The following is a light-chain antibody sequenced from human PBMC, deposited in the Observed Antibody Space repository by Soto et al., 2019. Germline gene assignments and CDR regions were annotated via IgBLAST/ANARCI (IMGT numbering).Light chain of an antibody. CDR2: EVS. CDR3: SSYTSSRAYV. J-gene: IGLJ1*01. CDR1: SSDVGGYIY. Sequence: QSVLTQPASVSGSPGQSITISCTGTSSDVGGYIYVSWYQQQSGKAPKLMIHEVSNRPSGVSNRFSGSKSGNTASLPISGLQAEDEADYYCSSYTSSRAYVFGIGTKVTVL. V-gene: IGLV2-14*01.